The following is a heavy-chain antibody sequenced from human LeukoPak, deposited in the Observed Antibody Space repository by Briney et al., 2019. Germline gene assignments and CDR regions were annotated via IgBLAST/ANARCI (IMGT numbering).Heavy chain of an antibody. CDR2: IKSKTDGGTT. V-gene: IGHV3-15*07. CDR3: TTGSGYSGYDFDY. D-gene: IGHD5-12*01. CDR1: GFTFSNAW. J-gene: IGHJ4*02. Sequence: GGSLRLSCAASGFTFSNAWMNWVRQAPGKGLEWVGRIKSKTDGGTTDYAAPVKGRFTISRDDSKNTLYLQMNSLKTEDTAVYYSTTGSGYSGYDFDYWGQGTLVTVSS.